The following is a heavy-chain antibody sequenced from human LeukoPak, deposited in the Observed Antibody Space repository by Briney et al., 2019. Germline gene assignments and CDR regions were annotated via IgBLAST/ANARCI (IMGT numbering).Heavy chain of an antibody. J-gene: IGHJ6*02. CDR2: IIPIFGTA. V-gene: IGHV1-69*13. Sequence: ASVKVSCKASGYTFTNYHIAWVRQAPGQGLEWMGGIIPIFGTADYAQKFQGRVTITADEATSTTYMELSSLKSVDTAIYYCTTRSCGAGACSSSFYYYYGLHFWGQGTTVSVSS. D-gene: IGHD3-16*01. CDR1: GYTFTNYH. CDR3: TTRSCGAGACSSSFYYYYGLHF.